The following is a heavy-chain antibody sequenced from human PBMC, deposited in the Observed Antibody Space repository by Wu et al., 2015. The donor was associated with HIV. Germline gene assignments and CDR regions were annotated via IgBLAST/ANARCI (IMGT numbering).Heavy chain of an antibody. CDR2: ISAYNGNT. CDR1: GYTFTSYG. Sequence: QVQLVQSGAEVKKPGASVKVSCKASGYTFTSYGISWVRQAPGQGLEWMGWISAYNGNTNYAQKLQGRVTMTTDTSTSTAYMELRSLRSDDTAVYYCARDCVLYYYGSGRKGRYNWLDPGAREPWSPSPQ. J-gene: IGHJ5*02. V-gene: IGHV1-18*01. D-gene: IGHD3-10*01. CDR3: ARDCVLYYYGSGRKGRYNWLDP.